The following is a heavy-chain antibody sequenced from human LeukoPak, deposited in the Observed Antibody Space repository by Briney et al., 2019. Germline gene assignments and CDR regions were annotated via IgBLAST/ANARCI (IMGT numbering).Heavy chain of an antibody. D-gene: IGHD3-22*01. Sequence: PGGSLRLSCSASGFTFSSYAMHWVRQAPGKGLEWVSVMYTGGSTYYADSVKGRFTISRDNSKNTLYLQMNSLRAEDTALYYCARAPFYYDSSGYPYFDGWGQGTLVTVSS. CDR2: MYTGGST. CDR1: GFTFSSYA. J-gene: IGHJ4*02. V-gene: IGHV3-53*01. CDR3: ARAPFYYDSSGYPYFDG.